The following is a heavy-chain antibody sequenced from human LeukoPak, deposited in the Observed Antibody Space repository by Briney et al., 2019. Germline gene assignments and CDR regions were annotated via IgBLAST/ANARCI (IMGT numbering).Heavy chain of an antibody. CDR3: ARDGPAQMVDFDY. CDR2: IHPNNGAT. Sequence: GDSVKVSFKASGYTFTGSGWYLYWLRQAPGQGLECVGWIHPNNGATLYAQKFQGRVAMTTDTSISTAYMELSRLRPDDTAMYYCARDGPAQMVDFDYWGQGTLVTVSS. D-gene: IGHD3-10*01. V-gene: IGHV1-2*02. CDR1: GYTFTGSGWY. J-gene: IGHJ4*02.